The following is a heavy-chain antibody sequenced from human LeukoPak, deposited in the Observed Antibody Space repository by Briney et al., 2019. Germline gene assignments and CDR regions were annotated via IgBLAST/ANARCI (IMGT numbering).Heavy chain of an antibody. Sequence: SETLSLTCTVSGGSISSGNFYWSWIRQPPGKGLEWIGYIFYLGSTYYNLSLKSRVTMSVDTSKDQFSLILRSVTAADTAVYYCARKYPDHWFDPWGQGTLVTVSS. V-gene: IGHV4-30-4*01. D-gene: IGHD6-6*01. CDR1: GGSISSGNFY. J-gene: IGHJ5*02. CDR3: ARKYPDHWFDP. CDR2: IFYLGST.